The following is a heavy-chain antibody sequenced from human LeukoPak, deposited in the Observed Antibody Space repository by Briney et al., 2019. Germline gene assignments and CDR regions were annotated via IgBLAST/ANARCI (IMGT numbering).Heavy chain of an antibody. J-gene: IGHJ4*02. Sequence: SGTLSLTCAVSGGSISSSNWWSWVRQPPGKGLEWIGEIYHSGSTDYNPSLKSRVTISVDTSKNQFSLKLSSVTAADTAVYYCARRRSGYAGRYFDYWGQGTLVTVSS. V-gene: IGHV4-4*02. CDR2: IYHSGST. CDR1: GGSISSSNW. CDR3: ARRRSGYAGRYFDY. D-gene: IGHD5-12*01.